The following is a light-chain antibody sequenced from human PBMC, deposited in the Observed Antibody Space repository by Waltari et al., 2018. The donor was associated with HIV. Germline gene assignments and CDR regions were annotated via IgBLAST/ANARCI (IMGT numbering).Light chain of an antibody. Sequence: DIQMTQSPATVSAHLGARVTITCRASQSISRWVAWYQQKPGKAPKLLISNASTLETGVPSRFGGTGSGTEFTLTVTSLQPDDFATYYCQQYNSYPLTFGGGTKVDIK. J-gene: IGKJ4*01. CDR3: QQYNSYPLT. CDR1: QSISRW. V-gene: IGKV1-5*03. CDR2: NAS.